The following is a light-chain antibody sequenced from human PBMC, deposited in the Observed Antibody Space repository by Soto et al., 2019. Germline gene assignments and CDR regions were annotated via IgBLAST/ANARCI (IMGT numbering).Light chain of an antibody. CDR3: QQVNSYPPT. Sequence: DIQLTQSPSFLSASVGDRVTITCRASQGISTSLAWYQQNPGKAPKLLIYGASTLQSGVPSRFSGSGSGTEFTLTISSLQPEDFATYFCQQVNSYPPTFGPGTKVDIK. CDR2: GAS. V-gene: IGKV1-9*01. CDR1: QGISTS. J-gene: IGKJ3*01.